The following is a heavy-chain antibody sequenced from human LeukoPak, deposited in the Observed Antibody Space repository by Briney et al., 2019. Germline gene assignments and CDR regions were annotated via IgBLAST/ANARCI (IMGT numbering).Heavy chain of an antibody. Sequence: SWTLSLTCAVSGGSISSSNWWSWVRQPPGKGLAWIGEIYHSGSTNYNPSLKSRVTISVDKSKNQFSLKLSSVTAADTAVYYCARDPPYYDILTGYRYGMDVWGQGTTVTVSS. V-gene: IGHV4-4*02. CDR2: IYHSGST. D-gene: IGHD3-9*01. J-gene: IGHJ6*02. CDR1: GGSISSSNW. CDR3: ARDPPYYDILTGYRYGMDV.